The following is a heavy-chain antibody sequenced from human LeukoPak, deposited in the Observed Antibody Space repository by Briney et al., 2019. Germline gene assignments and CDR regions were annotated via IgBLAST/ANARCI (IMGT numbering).Heavy chain of an antibody. CDR2: IYYSGTT. J-gene: IGHJ6*02. CDR1: GGSISYYY. V-gene: IGHV4-59*01. D-gene: IGHD4-17*01. CDR3: AREDPQTTVPEGMDV. Sequence: SETLSLTCTVSGGSISYYYWSWIRQSPGKGLEWIGYIYYSGTTNYNPSLKSRVTISVDTSKNQFSLQLRSVTAADTAVYYCAREDPQTTVPEGMDVWGQGTTATVSS.